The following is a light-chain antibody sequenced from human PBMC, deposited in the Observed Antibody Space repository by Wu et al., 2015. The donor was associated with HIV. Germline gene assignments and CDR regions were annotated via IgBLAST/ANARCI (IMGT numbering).Light chain of an antibody. V-gene: IGKV1-5*03. J-gene: IGKJ1*01. CDR2: KAS. CDR1: QSINNW. Sequence: DIQMTQSPSTLSASVGDRVTITCRASQSINNWLAWYQQKPGKAPKLLIYKASSLESGVPSRFSGSGSGTDFTLTINSLEADDFSIYYCQQYNSYSATFGQGPRWKSN. CDR3: QQYNSYSAT.